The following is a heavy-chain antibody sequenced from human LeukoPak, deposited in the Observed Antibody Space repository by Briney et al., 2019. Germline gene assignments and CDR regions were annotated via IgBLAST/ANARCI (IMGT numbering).Heavy chain of an antibody. J-gene: IGHJ4*02. CDR3: ARAPAQQLAPNLDY. CDR2: INHSGST. D-gene: IGHD6-13*01. Sequence: PSETLSLTCAVYGGSFSGYYWTWIRQPPRKGLEWIGEINHSGSTNYNPSLKSRVTLSVDTSKSQFSLKLSSVTAADTAVYYCARAPAQQLAPNLDYWGQGALVTVSS. CDR1: GGSFSGYY. V-gene: IGHV4-34*01.